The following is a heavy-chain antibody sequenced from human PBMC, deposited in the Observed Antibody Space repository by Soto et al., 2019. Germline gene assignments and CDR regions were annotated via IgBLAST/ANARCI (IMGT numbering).Heavy chain of an antibody. D-gene: IGHD4-4*01. CDR1: GGSISSSNW. J-gene: IGHJ6*02. V-gene: IGHV4-4*02. CDR2: IYHSGST. Sequence: SETLSLTCAVSGGSISSSNWWSWVRQPPGKGLEWIGEIYHSGSTNYNPSLKSRVTISVDKSKNQFSLKLSSVTAADTAVYYCARDQRGGSMTTVTHYYYYGMDVWGQGTTVTVSS. CDR3: ARDQRGGSMTTVTHYYYYGMDV.